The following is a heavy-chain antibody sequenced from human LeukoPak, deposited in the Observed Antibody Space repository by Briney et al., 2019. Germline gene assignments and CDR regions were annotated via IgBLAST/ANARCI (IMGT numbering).Heavy chain of an antibody. CDR3: ARGADHGDYLDY. CDR2: IIPIFGTA. CDR1: GSTFSSYA. J-gene: IGHJ4*02. D-gene: IGHD4-17*01. Sequence: SVKVSCKASGSTFSSYAISWVRQAPGQGLEWMGGIIPIFGTANYAQKFQDRVTITADESTSTAYMELSSLRSEDTAVYYCARGADHGDYLDYWGQGTLVTVSS. V-gene: IGHV1-69*13.